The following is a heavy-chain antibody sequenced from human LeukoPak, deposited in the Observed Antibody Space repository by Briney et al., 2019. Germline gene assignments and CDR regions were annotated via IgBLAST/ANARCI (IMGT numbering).Heavy chain of an antibody. CDR2: INPSGGST. D-gene: IGHD6-19*01. CDR3: AREASGSSGWQTTLYCFDY. Sequence: ASVKVSCKASGYTFTSYYMHWVRQAPGQGLEWMGIINPSGGSTSYVQKFQGRVTMTRDTSTSTVYMELSSLRSEDTAVYYCAREASGSSGWQTTLYCFDYWGQEPWSPSPQ. CDR1: GYTFTSYY. J-gene: IGHJ4*01. V-gene: IGHV1-46*01.